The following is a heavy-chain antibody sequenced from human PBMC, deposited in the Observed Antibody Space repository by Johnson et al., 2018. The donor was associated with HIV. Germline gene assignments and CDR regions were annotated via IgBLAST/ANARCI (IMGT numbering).Heavy chain of an antibody. D-gene: IGHD1-26*01. CDR3: ARALEVGATTANEAFDI. Sequence: MLLVESGGGLVQPGGSLRLSCAASGFTFSSYAMSWVRQAPGKGLEWVSAISGSGDSAYYADPVKGRFTISRDNSKNTLYPQMNSLRAEDTAVYYCARALEVGATTANEAFDIWGQGTMVTVSS. V-gene: IGHV3-23*04. CDR1: GFTFSSYA. CDR2: ISGSGDSA. J-gene: IGHJ3*02.